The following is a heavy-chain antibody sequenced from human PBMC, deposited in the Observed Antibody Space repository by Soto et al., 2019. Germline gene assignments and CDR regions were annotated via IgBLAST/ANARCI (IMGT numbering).Heavy chain of an antibody. CDR2: INPSGGST. Sequence: QVQLVQSGAEVKKPGASVKVSCKASGYTFTSYYMHWVRQAPGQGLEWMGIINPSGGSTSYAQKFQGRVTMTRDTSTSAVYMELSGLRAEDTAVYYCARDLNYSYGSGSCFDYWGQGTLVTVSS. D-gene: IGHD3-10*01. V-gene: IGHV1-46*01. CDR1: GYTFTSYY. CDR3: ARDLNYSYGSGSCFDY. J-gene: IGHJ4*02.